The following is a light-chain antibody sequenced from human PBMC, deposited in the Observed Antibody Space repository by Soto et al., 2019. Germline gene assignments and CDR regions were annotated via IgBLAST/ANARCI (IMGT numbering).Light chain of an antibody. Sequence: EIVLTQSPATLSLSPGARATLSCRASQSVSSYLAWYQQKPGQAPRLLIYDASDRATGIPGRFSGSGSGTDFTLTISSLEPEVFAVYYCQQHSNWPPITFGQ. V-gene: IGKV3-11*01. CDR1: QSVSSY. CDR3: QQHSNWPPIT. J-gene: IGKJ5*01. CDR2: DAS.